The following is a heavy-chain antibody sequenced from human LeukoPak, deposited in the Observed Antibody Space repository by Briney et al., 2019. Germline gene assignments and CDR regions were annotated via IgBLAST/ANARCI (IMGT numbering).Heavy chain of an antibody. CDR1: GGSISSGDYY. D-gene: IGHD3-22*01. CDR3: ARVPYYYDSSGYWSWFDP. Sequence: PSETLSLTCTVSGGSISSGDYYWSWIRQPPGKGLEWIGYIYYSGSTYYNPSLKSRVTISVDTSKNQFSLKLSSVTAADTAVYYCARVPYYYDSSGYWSWFDPWGQGTLVTVSS. V-gene: IGHV4-30-4*01. CDR2: IYYSGST. J-gene: IGHJ5*02.